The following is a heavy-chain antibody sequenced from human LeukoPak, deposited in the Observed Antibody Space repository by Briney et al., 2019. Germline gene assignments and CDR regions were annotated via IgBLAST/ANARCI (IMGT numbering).Heavy chain of an antibody. D-gene: IGHD1-26*01. V-gene: IGHV3-66*02. CDR2: IYSGGST. CDR3: ARRQVGATVDY. J-gene: IGHJ4*02. Sequence: HTGGSLRLSCAASRFTVSSNYMSWVRQAPGKGLEWVSVIYSGGSTYYADSVKGRFTISRDNSKNTLYLQMNSLRAEDTAVYFCARRQVGATVDYWGQGTLVTVSS. CDR1: RFTVSSNY.